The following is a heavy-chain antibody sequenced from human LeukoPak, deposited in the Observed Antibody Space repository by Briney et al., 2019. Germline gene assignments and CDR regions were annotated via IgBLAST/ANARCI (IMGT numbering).Heavy chain of an antibody. Sequence: PGGSLRLSCAASGFTFSSYSMNWVRQAPGKGLEWVSSISSSSSYIYYADSVKGRFTISRDNAKNSLYLQMNSLRVEDTAVYYCARDDYSNEEFDYWGQGTLVTVSS. V-gene: IGHV3-21*01. CDR3: ARDDYSNEEFDY. J-gene: IGHJ4*02. D-gene: IGHD4-4*01. CDR2: ISSSSSYI. CDR1: GFTFSSYS.